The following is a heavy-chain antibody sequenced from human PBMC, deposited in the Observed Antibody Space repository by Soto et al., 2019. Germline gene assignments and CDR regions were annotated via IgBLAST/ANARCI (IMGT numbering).Heavy chain of an antibody. CDR3: VRENYYYGMDV. J-gene: IGHJ6*02. V-gene: IGHV3-66*01. Sequence: GGSLRLSCAASGFDASVNFMTWVRQAPGKGLEWVSSINNAGTTFYADSVKGRFTISRDDSKNTLFLQMNSLRVEDTAMYYCVRENYYYGMDVWGQGTAVTVSS. CDR2: INNAGTT. CDR1: GFDASVNF.